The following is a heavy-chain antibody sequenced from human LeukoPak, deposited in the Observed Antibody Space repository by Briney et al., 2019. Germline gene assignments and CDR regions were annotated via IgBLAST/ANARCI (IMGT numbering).Heavy chain of an antibody. V-gene: IGHV3-23*01. CDR3: AKDFSFYYGSGSYFPFDY. Sequence: PGRSPRLSCAASGFTFSNYGMSWVRQAPGKGLEWVSGISGSGGPTYYADSMKGRFTISRDNSKNTLYLQMNSLRAEDTAVYYCAKDFSFYYGSGSYFPFDYWGQGTLVTVSS. D-gene: IGHD3-10*01. CDR1: GFTFSNYG. CDR2: ISGSGGPT. J-gene: IGHJ4*02.